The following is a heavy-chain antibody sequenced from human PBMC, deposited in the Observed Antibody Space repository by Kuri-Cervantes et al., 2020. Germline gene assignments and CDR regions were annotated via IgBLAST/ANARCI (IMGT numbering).Heavy chain of an antibody. CDR1: GYTFTSYW. D-gene: IGHD4-17*01. J-gene: IGHJ6*02. Sequence: QVQLEQSGADLVKPGASVKMSCKASGYTFTSYWMHWVKQRRGQGLEWIGYINTSSDYCKYNEKFKGKTTLTADKSSSAAYMQLSSLTSEGSAVYFCARYGSWGQGTTLTVSS. CDR3: ARYGS. CDR2: INTSSDYC. V-gene: IGHV1-2*02.